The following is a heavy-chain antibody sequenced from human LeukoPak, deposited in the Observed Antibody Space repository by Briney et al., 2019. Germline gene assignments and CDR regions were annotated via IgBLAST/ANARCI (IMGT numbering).Heavy chain of an antibody. D-gene: IGHD4-23*01. Sequence: WASLTLSCKASGYTFTSYGISWVRQAPGQGLEWMGWISAYNGDTNYAHALQGRVTMTTDTSKSTAYMEMRSLRADDTAVYYCSRVMPSTVVSRGTPPDYWGEGTLLTLSS. CDR3: SRVMPSTVVSRGTPPDY. V-gene: IGHV1-18*01. CDR2: ISAYNGDT. CDR1: GYTFTSYG. J-gene: IGHJ4*02.